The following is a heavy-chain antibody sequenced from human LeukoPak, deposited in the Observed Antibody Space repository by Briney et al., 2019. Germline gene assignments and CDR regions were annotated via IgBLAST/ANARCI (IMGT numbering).Heavy chain of an antibody. D-gene: IGHD2-2*01. V-gene: IGHV3-23*01. Sequence: PGGSLRLSCAASGFTFSSYAMSWVRQAPGKGLEWVSAISGSGGSTYYADSVKGRFTISRDNSKNTPYLQMNSLRAEDTAVYYCAKVSGYCSSTSCCADYWGQGTLVTVSS. CDR3: AKVSGYCSSTSCCADY. CDR1: GFTFSSYA. CDR2: ISGSGGST. J-gene: IGHJ4*02.